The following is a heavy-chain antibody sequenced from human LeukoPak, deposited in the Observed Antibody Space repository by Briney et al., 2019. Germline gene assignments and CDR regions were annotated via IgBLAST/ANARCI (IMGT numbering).Heavy chain of an antibody. J-gene: IGHJ4*02. CDR1: GYTFTDYY. Sequence: ASVKVSCKVSGYTFTDYYMHWVQQAPGKGLEWMRLVDPEDGETIYAEKFQGRVTITADTSTDTAYMELSSLRSEDTAVYYCAQYQPAIPYWGQGTLVTVSS. CDR2: VDPEDGET. D-gene: IGHD2-2*01. CDR3: AQYQPAIPY. V-gene: IGHV1-69-2*01.